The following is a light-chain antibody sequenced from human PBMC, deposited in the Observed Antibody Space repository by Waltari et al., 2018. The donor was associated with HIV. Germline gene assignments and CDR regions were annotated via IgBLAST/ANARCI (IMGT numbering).Light chain of an antibody. J-gene: IGKJ4*01. V-gene: IGKV1-9*01. CDR2: ATS. CDR1: QNIYIY. Sequence: DIQLTQSPSFLSASVGDRVTITCRASQNIYIYLACYQQKPGRDPQVLIYATSTLQSGVPSRFSGSGSGTEFSLTITNFQPDDFATYYCQHVNGYPLTFGGGTKLEIK. CDR3: QHVNGYPLT.